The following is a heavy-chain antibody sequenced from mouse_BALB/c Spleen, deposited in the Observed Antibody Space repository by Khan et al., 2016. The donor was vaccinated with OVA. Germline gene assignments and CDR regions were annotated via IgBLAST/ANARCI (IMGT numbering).Heavy chain of an antibody. CDR2: INTYTGEA. V-gene: IGHV9-3-1*01. CDR3: SRSNGNYWFAY. CDR1: GYTLTNYG. Sequence: QIQLVQSGPELKKPGETVKISCKASGYTLTNYGMNWVKQAPGKGLKWMGWINTYTGEATYADDFKGRFAFSLETSASTAYLPINNLNNEDTATYFCSRSNGNYWFAYWGQGTLVTVSA. D-gene: IGHD2-1*01. J-gene: IGHJ3*01.